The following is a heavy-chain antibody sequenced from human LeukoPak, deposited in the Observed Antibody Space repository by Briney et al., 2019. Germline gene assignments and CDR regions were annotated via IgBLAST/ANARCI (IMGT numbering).Heavy chain of an antibody. D-gene: IGHD1-7*01. J-gene: IGHJ4*02. CDR1: GFSFSDFY. CDR3: VRDLKFESGTLGY. Sequence: GGSLRLSCVASGFSFSDFYMGWIRQTPGKGLDWVSYISDTGNTISYADSVKGRFTVSRDNVKSSVFLQMNSLRAEDTAIYYCVRDLKFESGTLGYWGQGTPVTVSS. CDR2: ISDTGNTI. V-gene: IGHV3-11*04.